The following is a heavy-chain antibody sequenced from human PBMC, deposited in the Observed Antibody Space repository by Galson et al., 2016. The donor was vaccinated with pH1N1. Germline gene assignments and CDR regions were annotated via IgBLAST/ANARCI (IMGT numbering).Heavy chain of an antibody. J-gene: IGHJ4*02. CDR2: IWYYGSKK. D-gene: IGHD3-16*01. V-gene: IGHV3-33*01. CDR3: ARNFGLSGSGRHFDF. Sequence: SLRLSCAASGLTFSSHGMHWVRQAPGKGLEWVALIWYYGSKKDYADSVKGRFTISRDNSKNTLYLQMNSLRAEDTAVYYCARNFGLSGSGRHFDFWGQGTLVTVSS. CDR1: GLTFSSHG.